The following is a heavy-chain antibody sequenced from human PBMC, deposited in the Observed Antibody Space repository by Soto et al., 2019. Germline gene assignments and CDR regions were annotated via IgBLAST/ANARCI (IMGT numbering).Heavy chain of an antibody. J-gene: IGHJ1*01. CDR1: VFRLSNSW. CDR2: IKNDGSDK. D-gene: IGHD2-21*02. CDR3: ARRELVSCGGGCYSKYFQY. V-gene: IGHV3-7*01. Sequence: HGWSMRIGCAASVFRLSNSWMAWALQTQGKGLEWVANIKNDGSDKYYGASVKGRFTISRDNAKNSLYLQMDSLRAEDTAVYYCARRELVSCGGGCYSKYFQYWGQGTLVTVSS.